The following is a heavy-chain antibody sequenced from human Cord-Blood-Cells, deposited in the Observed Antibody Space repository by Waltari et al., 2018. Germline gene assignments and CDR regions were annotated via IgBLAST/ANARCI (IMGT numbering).Heavy chain of an antibody. J-gene: IGHJ5*02. Sequence: QVQLQQWGAGLLKPSETLSLTCAVYGGSFSGYYWSWIRQPPGKGRGWIGEINHSGSTNYNPSLKSRVTISVDTSKNQFSLKLSSVTAADTAVYYCARDRARVVPAARRGIGNWFDPWGQGTLVTVSS. V-gene: IGHV4-34*01. D-gene: IGHD2-2*01. CDR3: ARDRARVVPAARRGIGNWFDP. CDR2: INHSGST. CDR1: GGSFSGYY.